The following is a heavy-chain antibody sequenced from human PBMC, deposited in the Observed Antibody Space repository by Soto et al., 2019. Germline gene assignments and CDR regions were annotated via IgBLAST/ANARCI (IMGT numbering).Heavy chain of an antibody. CDR1: GFTVSSNY. V-gene: IGHV3-53*02. D-gene: IGHD3-3*01. CDR3: ARESRFLEWLLVRRGADGMDV. J-gene: IGHJ6*02. Sequence: EVQLVETGGGLIQPGGSLRLSCAASGFTVSSNYMSWVRQAPGKGLEWVSVIYSGGSTYYADSVKGRFTISRDNSKNTLYLQMNSLRAEDTAVYYCARESRFLEWLLVRRGADGMDVWGQGNTVTVSS. CDR2: IYSGGST.